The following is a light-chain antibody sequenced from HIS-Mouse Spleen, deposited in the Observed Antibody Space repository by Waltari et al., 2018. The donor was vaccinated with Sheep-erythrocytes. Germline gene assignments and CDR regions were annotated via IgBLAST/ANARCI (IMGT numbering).Light chain of an antibody. V-gene: IGLV3-1*01. CDR1: KLGDKY. J-gene: IGLJ2*01. CDR2: QDT. CDR3: QAWDSSIVV. Sequence: SSELTQPPSVSVSPGQTASITCSGVKLGDKYACWYQQNPGQSPVLVIYQDTKRPSGIPERFSGSNSGNTATLTISGTQAMDEADYYCQAWDSSIVVFGGGTKLTVL.